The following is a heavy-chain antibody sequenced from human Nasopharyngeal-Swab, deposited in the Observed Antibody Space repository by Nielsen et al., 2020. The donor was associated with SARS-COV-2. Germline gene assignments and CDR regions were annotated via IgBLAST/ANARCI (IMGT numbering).Heavy chain of an antibody. Sequence: GESLKISCAASGSTFSGYAMTWVRQAPGKGLEWVSTFYSGGSSTFYAEPVKGRFTISRDNAKNTLYLQMNSLRVEDTAGYYCALSRDYGTFNYWGQGTPVTVSS. CDR1: GSTFSGYA. D-gene: IGHD4-17*01. CDR3: ALSRDYGTFNY. J-gene: IGHJ4*02. V-gene: IGHV3-23*03. CDR2: FYSGGSST.